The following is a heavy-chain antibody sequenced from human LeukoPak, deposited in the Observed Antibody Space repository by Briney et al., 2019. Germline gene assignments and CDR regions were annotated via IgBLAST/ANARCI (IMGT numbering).Heavy chain of an antibody. CDR3: ARGGYSGYDLIPYFDY. J-gene: IGHJ4*02. V-gene: IGHV4-38-2*01. D-gene: IGHD5-12*01. Sequence: PSETLPLTCAVSGYSISSGYYWGWIRQPPGKGLEWIGSIYHSGSTYYNPSLKSRVTISVDTSKNRFSLKLSSVTAADTAVYYCARGGYSGYDLIPYFDYWGQGTLVTVSS. CDR1: GYSISSGYY. CDR2: IYHSGST.